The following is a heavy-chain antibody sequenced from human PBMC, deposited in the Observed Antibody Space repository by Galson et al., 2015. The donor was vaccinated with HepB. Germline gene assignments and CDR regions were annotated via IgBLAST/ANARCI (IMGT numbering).Heavy chain of an antibody. Sequence: SVKVSCKASGGTFSSYAISWVRQAPGQGLEWMGGIIPIFGTANYAQKFQGRVTITADKSTSTAYMELSSLRSEDTAVYYCARADSFPSGYSSSWALNWFDPWGQGTLVTVSS. J-gene: IGHJ5*02. V-gene: IGHV1-69*06. CDR1: GGTFSSYA. CDR2: IIPIFGTA. D-gene: IGHD6-13*01. CDR3: ARADSFPSGYSSSWALNWFDP.